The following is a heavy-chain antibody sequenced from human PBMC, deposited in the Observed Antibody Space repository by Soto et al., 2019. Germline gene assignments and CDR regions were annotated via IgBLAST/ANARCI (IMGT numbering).Heavy chain of an antibody. J-gene: IGHJ6*02. CDR1: GFTFSGYG. Sequence: GGSLRLSCAASGFTFSGYGMHWVRQAPGKGLEWVAVISYDGSNKYYADSVKGRFTISRDNSKNTLYLQMNSLRAEDTAVYYCAKDPDYGDYESHYYYYGMDVWGQGTTVTVSS. CDR2: ISYDGSNK. CDR3: AKDPDYGDYESHYYYYGMDV. D-gene: IGHD4-17*01. V-gene: IGHV3-30*18.